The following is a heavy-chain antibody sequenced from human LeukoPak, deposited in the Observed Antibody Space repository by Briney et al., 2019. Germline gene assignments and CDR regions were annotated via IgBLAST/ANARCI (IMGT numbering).Heavy chain of an antibody. CDR3: AKWGDYDVLTGYYVSDY. CDR2: ITGSGSGI. D-gene: IGHD3-9*01. Sequence: GGSLRLSCAASGFTFSNYAMSWVRQAPGKRLEWVSAITGSGSGIYYADSMKSRFTISRDNSKNTLYLQINSLRAEDTAVYYCAKWGDYDVLTGYYVSDYWGQGTLVTVS. CDR1: GFTFSNYA. J-gene: IGHJ4*02. V-gene: IGHV3-23*01.